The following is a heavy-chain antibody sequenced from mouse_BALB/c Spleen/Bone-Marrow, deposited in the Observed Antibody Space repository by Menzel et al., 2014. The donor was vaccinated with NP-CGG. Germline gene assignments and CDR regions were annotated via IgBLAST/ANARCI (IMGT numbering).Heavy chain of an antibody. CDR2: INPSNGRT. CDR3: ARSDGYYPYYYAMDY. CDR1: GYTFTSYW. D-gene: IGHD2-3*01. Sequence: QVQLQQSGAELVKPGASVKLSCKASGYTFTSYWMHWVKQRPGQGLELIGEINPSNGRTNYNEKFKSKATLTVDKSSSTAYMQLSSLTSEDSAVYYCARSDGYYPYYYAMDYWGQGTSVTVSS. V-gene: IGHV1S81*02. J-gene: IGHJ4*01.